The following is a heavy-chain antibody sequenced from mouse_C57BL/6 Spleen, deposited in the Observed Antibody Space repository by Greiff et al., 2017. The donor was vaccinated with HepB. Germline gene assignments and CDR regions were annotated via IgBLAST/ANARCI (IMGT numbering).Heavy chain of an antibody. CDR1: GFTFSDYG. D-gene: IGHD1-1*01. J-gene: IGHJ4*01. V-gene: IGHV5-17*01. CDR2: ISSGSSTI. Sequence: LVESGGGLVKPGGSLKLSCAASGFTFSDYGMHWVRQAPEKGLEWVAYISSGSSTIYYADTVKGRFTISRDNAKNTLFLQMTSLRSEDTAMYYCARFTTVAHYAMDYWGQGTSVTVSS. CDR3: ARFTTVAHYAMDY.